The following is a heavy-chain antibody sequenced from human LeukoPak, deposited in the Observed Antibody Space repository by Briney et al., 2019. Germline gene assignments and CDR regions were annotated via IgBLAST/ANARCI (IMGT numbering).Heavy chain of an antibody. CDR1: GLTFNNYW. D-gene: IGHD5-18*01. CDR2: IKQDGSEK. V-gene: IGHV3-7*03. J-gene: IGHJ4*02. Sequence: GGSLRLSCAASGLTFNNYWMNWVRQAPGKGLEWVANIKQDGSEKKYVDSVKGRFTISRDNAKKSLYLQMNSLRAEDTAIYYCATYRQVLLPFESWGQGTLVTVSS. CDR3: ATYRQVLLPFES.